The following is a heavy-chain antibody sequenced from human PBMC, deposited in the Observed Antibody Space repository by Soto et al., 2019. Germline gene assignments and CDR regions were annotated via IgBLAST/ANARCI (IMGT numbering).Heavy chain of an antibody. D-gene: IGHD3-10*01. J-gene: IGHJ4*02. Sequence: QVQLVESGGGVVQPGRSLRLSCAASGFTFSSYVIHWVRQTPDKGLEWVAFISRDGSNEYYADSVKGRFTISRDNSKNTLYLAMNSLRTEDTAVYYCARDDEGGSDCDLGYWGQGTLVTVSS. CDR3: ARDDEGGSDCDLGY. V-gene: IGHV3-30-3*01. CDR2: ISRDGSNE. CDR1: GFTFSSYV.